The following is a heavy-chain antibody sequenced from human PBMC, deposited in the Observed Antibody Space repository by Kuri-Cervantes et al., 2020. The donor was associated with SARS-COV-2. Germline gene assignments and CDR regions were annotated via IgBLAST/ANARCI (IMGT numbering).Heavy chain of an antibody. J-gene: IGHJ6*03. CDR2: INWNSGSK. V-gene: IGHV3-9*01. CDR3: AKDPVYYYYMDV. Sequence: GGSLRLSCAASGFTFDDYAMHWVRQAPGKGLEWVSSINWNSGSKGYADSVKGRFTISRDNSKNTLYLQMNSLRAEDTAVYYCAKDPVYYYYMDVWGKGTTVTVSS. CDR1: GFTFDDYA.